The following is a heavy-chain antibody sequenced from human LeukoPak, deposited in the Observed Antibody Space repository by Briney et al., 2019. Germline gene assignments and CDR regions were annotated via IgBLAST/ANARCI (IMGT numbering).Heavy chain of an antibody. D-gene: IGHD3-3*01. CDR2: IVVGGGNT. CDR3: AAIRFLEWFPSDY. Sequence: GASVKVSCKASGFTFTSSAVQWVRQARGQRLEWIGWIVVGGGNTNYAQKFQERVTITRDMSTSTAYMELSSLRSEDTAVYYCAAIRFLEWFPSDYWGQGTLVTVSS. CDR1: GFTFTSSA. V-gene: IGHV1-58*01. J-gene: IGHJ4*02.